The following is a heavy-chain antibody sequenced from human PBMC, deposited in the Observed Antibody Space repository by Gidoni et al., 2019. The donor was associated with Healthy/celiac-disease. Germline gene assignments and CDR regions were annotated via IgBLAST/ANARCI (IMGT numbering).Heavy chain of an antibody. D-gene: IGHD5-12*01. CDR2: ISSSSSYI. Sequence: EVQLVESGGGLVKPGGSLRLSCAASGFTFSSYSMNWVRQAPGKGLEWVSSISSSSSYIYYADSVKGRFTISRDNAKNSLYLQMNSLRAEDTAVYYCARDRRGRDGYDYWGQGTLVTVSS. V-gene: IGHV3-21*01. CDR3: ARDRRGRDGYDY. CDR1: GFTFSSYS. J-gene: IGHJ4*02.